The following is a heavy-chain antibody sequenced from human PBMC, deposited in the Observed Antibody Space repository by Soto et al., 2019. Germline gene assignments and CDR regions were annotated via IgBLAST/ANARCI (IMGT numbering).Heavy chain of an antibody. V-gene: IGHV3-53*04. CDR2: IYSGGST. J-gene: IGHJ4*02. CDR1: GFTVSSNY. Sequence: EVQLVESGGGLVQPGGSLRLSCAASGFTVSSNYMSWVRQAPGKGLEWVSVIYSGGSTYYADSVKGRFTISRHNSKNTLYLQMNGLRAEDTAVYYCARGIPDSSGWYYFDYWGQGTLVTVSS. D-gene: IGHD3-22*01. CDR3: ARGIPDSSGWYYFDY.